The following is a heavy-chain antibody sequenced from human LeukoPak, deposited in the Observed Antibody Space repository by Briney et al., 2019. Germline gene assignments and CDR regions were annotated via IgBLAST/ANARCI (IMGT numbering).Heavy chain of an antibody. J-gene: IGHJ5*02. CDR2: INHSGST. CDR3: ARAHIWYQLRVRQGFDP. D-gene: IGHD2-2*01. Sequence: SETLSLTCAVYGGSFSGFYWSWIRQPPGKGLEWIGEINHSGSTNHNPSLKSRVTISVDASKNQFSLKLSSVTAADTAVYYCARAHIWYQLRVRQGFDPWGQGILVTVSS. V-gene: IGHV4-34*01. CDR1: GGSFSGFY.